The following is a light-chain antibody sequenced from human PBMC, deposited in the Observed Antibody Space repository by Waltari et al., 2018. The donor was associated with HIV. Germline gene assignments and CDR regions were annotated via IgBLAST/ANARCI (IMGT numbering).Light chain of an antibody. CDR2: STN. J-gene: IGLJ1*01. V-gene: IGLV8-61*01. CDR1: SGSVSTSYY. CDR3: VLYVNTGLYV. Sequence: QTVVTQEPSFSVSPGGTVTLTCGFSSGSVSTSYYPSWYQQTPGRPPRSLIYSTNTRSSGVPDRFSGSILGNKAALTITGAQADDESDYYGVLYVNTGLYVFGTGTKVTVL.